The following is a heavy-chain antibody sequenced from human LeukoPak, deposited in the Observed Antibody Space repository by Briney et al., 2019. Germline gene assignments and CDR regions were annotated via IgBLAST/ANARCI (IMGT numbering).Heavy chain of an antibody. CDR3: ARDSLGYGMDV. CDR2: IYYSGST. D-gene: IGHD1-26*01. CDR1: GASISDYY. J-gene: IGHJ6*02. Sequence: PSETLSLTCTVSGASISDYYWTWIRQPPGKGLEWVGYIYYSGSTKYSPSLKSRVSISVDTSRNRFSLKVNSVTAADTAVYYCARDSLGYGMDVWGQGTTVTVSS. V-gene: IGHV4-59*01.